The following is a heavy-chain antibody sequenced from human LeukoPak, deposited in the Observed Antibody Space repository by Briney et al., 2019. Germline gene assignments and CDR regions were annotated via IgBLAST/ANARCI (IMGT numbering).Heavy chain of an antibody. V-gene: IGHV3-30-3*01. Sequence: GGSLRLSCAASGFTFSSYAMHWVRQAPGKGLEWVAVISYDGSNKYYADSVKGRFTISRDNSTNTLYLQMNSLRAEDTAVYYCARTGVSGSSEEYYFDYWGQGTLVTVSS. CDR2: ISYDGSNK. J-gene: IGHJ4*02. CDR3: ARTGVSGSSEEYYFDY. CDR1: GFTFSSYA. D-gene: IGHD3-10*01.